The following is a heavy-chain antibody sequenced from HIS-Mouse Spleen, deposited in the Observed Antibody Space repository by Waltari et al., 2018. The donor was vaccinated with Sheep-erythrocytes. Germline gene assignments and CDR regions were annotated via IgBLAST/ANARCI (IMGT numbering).Heavy chain of an antibody. Sequence: QLQLQESGPGLVKPSETLSLTCTVSGGSISSSSYYWGWIRQPPGKGLEWIWSICYSGSTYYTPSLKSRVTISVDTSKNQFSLKLSSVTAADTAVYYCARLYYYDSSGYYFDYWGQGTLVTVSS. CDR3: ARLYYYDSSGYYFDY. CDR1: GGSISSSSYY. D-gene: IGHD3-22*01. CDR2: ICYSGST. V-gene: IGHV4-39*01. J-gene: IGHJ4*02.